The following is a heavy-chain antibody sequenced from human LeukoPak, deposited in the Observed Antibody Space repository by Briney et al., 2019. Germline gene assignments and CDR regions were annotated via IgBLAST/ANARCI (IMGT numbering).Heavy chain of an antibody. V-gene: IGHV4-38-2*02. Sequence: SETLSLTCTVSGYSISSGYYWGWIRQPPGKGLEWIGSIYHSGSTYYNPSLKSRVTISVDTSKNQFSLKLSSVTAADTAVYYCAREGGYGAFDYWGHGTLVTVSS. CDR1: GYSISSGYY. D-gene: IGHD4-17*01. J-gene: IGHJ4*01. CDR3: AREGGYGAFDY. CDR2: IYHSGST.